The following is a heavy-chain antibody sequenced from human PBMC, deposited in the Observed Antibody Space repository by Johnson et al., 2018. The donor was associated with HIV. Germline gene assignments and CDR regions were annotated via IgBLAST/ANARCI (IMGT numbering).Heavy chain of an antibody. V-gene: IGHV3-11*04. CDR3: VRDSFYYDYDSFDI. CDR2: ISSSGATI. D-gene: IGHD3-22*01. J-gene: IGHJ3*02. CDR1: GFIFSDYY. Sequence: QVQLVESGGGVVKPGESLRLSCAASGFIFSDYYMTWIRQAPGKVLEWISYISSSGATIYYADSVKGRFTISRDNSKSSLYLQMNSLRVEDTAIYYGVRDSFYYDYDSFDIWGRGTMVTVSS.